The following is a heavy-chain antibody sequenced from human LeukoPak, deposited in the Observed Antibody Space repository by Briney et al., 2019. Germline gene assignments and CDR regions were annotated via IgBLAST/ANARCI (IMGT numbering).Heavy chain of an antibody. D-gene: IGHD4-17*01. CDR3: AREGIHYGVTVY. J-gene: IGHJ4*02. CDR1: GYTFTSYG. Sequence: ASVKVSCKGSGYTFTSYGIRWVRQAPGQGLEWMGWISAYNGNTNYAQKLQGRVTMTTDTSTSTAYMELRSLRSDDTAVYYCAREGIHYGVTVYWGQGTLVTVSS. V-gene: IGHV1-18*01. CDR2: ISAYNGNT.